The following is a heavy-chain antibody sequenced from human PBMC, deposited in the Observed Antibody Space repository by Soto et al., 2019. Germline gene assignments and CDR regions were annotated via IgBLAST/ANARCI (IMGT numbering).Heavy chain of an antibody. CDR1: GFTFSSYG. CDR3: ARDPAYDSTDGY. CDR2: IWYDGSNK. D-gene: IGHD3-22*01. Sequence: GGSLRLSCAASGFTFSSYGMHWVRQAPGKGLEWVAVIWYDGSNKYYADSVKGRFTISRDNSKNTLYLQMNSLRAEDTAVYYCARDPAYDSTDGYWGQGTVVTVSS. V-gene: IGHV3-33*01. J-gene: IGHJ4*02.